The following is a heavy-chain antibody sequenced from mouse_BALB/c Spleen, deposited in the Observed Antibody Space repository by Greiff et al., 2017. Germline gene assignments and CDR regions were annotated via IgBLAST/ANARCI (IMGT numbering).Heavy chain of an antibody. CDR3: ARYRSSYLAWFAY. Sequence: VQLKESGPGLVKPSQSLSLTCTVTGYSITSDYAWNWIRQFPGNKLEWMGYISYSGSTSYNPSLKSRISITRDTSKNQFFLQLNSVTTEDTATYYCARYRSSYLAWFAYWGQGTLVTVSA. V-gene: IGHV3-2*02. D-gene: IGHD1-1*01. J-gene: IGHJ3*01. CDR1: GYSITSDYA. CDR2: ISYSGST.